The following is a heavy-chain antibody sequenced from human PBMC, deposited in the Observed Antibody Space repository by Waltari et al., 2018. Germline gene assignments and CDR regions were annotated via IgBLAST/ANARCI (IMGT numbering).Heavy chain of an antibody. V-gene: IGHV1-2*02. J-gene: IGHJ5*02. CDR1: GYPFDDYS. D-gene: IGHD2-15*01. CDR3: ARPFCSGGVCNYWFDP. CDR2: INPNSGVA. Sequence: QGQLVQSGAEVKKPGASVKVSCKASGYPFDDYSVHWVRQAPGQGLEWIGWINPNSGVAKYAQRFQGRVTMTRDTSITTAYMELSSLTVDDTGVYYCARPFCSGGVCNYWFDPWGQGTLVTVSS.